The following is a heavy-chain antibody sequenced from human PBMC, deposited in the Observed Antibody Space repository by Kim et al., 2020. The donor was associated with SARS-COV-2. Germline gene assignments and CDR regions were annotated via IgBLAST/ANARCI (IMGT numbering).Heavy chain of an antibody. CDR1: GGSISSSNW. J-gene: IGHJ4*02. CDR2: IYHSGST. Sequence: SETLSLTCAVSGGSISSSNWWSWVRQPPGKGLEWIGEIYHSGSTNYNPSLKSRVTISVDKSKNQFSLKLSSVTAADTAVYYCARDKGYRAMAPFDYWGQGTLVTVSS. D-gene: IGHD5-18*01. V-gene: IGHV4-4*02. CDR3: ARDKGYRAMAPFDY.